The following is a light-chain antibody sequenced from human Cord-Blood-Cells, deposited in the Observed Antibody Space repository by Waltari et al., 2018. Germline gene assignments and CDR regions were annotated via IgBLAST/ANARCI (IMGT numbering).Light chain of an antibody. CDR1: QSVSSN. CDR2: GAS. J-gene: IGKJ5*01. V-gene: IGKV3-15*01. CDR3: QQYNNWPPIT. Sequence: EIVMTQSPATLSVSPWERATLSCRASQSVSSNLAWYQQKPAQAPRLLIYGASARATGVPARFSGSGSGTEVTITISSLQSEDFAVYYCQQYNNWPPITFGQGTRLEIK.